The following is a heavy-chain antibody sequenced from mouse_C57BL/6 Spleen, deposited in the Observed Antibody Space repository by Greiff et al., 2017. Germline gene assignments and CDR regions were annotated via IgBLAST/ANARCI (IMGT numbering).Heavy chain of an antibody. CDR3: ARSRDGSSYGAWFAY. D-gene: IGHD1-1*01. CDR1: GYTFTSYW. CDR2: IHPNSGST. V-gene: IGHV1-64*01. J-gene: IGHJ3*01. Sequence: QVQLQQPGAELVKPGASVKLSCKASGYTFTSYWMHWVKQRPGQGLEWIGMIHPNSGSTNYNEKFKSKATLTVDKSSSTAYMQLSSLTSEDSAVYYCARSRDGSSYGAWFAYWGQGTLVTVSA.